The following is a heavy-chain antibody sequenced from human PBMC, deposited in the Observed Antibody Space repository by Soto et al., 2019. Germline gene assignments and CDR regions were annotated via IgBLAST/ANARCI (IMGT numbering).Heavy chain of an antibody. J-gene: IGHJ6*02. D-gene: IGHD3-10*01. Sequence: ASVKVSCKASGYTFTSYAMHWVRQAPGQRLEWMGWINAGNGNTKYSQKFQGRVTITRDTSASTAYMELSSLRSEDTAVYYCACSRIAVVRDVMSVSVQGTTVIVSS. CDR1: GYTFTSYA. V-gene: IGHV1-3*01. CDR3: ACSRIAVVRDVMSV. CDR2: INAGNGNT.